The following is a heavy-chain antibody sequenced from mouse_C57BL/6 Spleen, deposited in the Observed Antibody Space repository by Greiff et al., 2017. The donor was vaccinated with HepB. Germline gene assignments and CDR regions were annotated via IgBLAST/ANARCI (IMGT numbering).Heavy chain of an antibody. CDR1: GYAFSSSW. Sequence: QVQLQQSGPELVKPGASVKISCKASGYAFSSSWMNWVKQRPGKGLEWIGRIYPGDGDTNYNGKFKGKATLTADKSSSTAYMQLSSLTSEDSAVYFCARDRYYGSSYYAMDYWGQGTSVTVSS. CDR3: ARDRYYGSSYYAMDY. V-gene: IGHV1-82*01. J-gene: IGHJ4*01. D-gene: IGHD1-1*01. CDR2: IYPGDGDT.